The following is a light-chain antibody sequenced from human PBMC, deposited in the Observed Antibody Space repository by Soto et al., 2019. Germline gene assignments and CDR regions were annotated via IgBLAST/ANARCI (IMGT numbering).Light chain of an antibody. V-gene: IGKV3-15*01. J-gene: IGKJ1*01. CDR1: QSVSFN. Sequence: EIVMPPSPATLSVSPGASAPLSGRASQSVSFNLAWYQQTPGQAPRLLIYGASTRATGIPARFSGSGSGTEFTLTISSLQSEDLAVYFCQQYNNWPPWTVGQGTKVDI. CDR3: QQYNNWPPWT. CDR2: GAS.